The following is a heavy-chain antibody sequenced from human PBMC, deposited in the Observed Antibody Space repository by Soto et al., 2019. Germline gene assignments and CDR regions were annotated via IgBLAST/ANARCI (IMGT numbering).Heavy chain of an antibody. CDR2: IKSKTDGGTT. D-gene: IGHD3-3*01. CDR3: TTTTGTYYDFWSGFRHPYYYYGMDV. J-gene: IGHJ6*02. V-gene: IGHV3-15*01. Sequence: GGSLRLSCAASGFTFSNAWMSWVRQAPGKGLEWVGRIKSKTDGGTTDYAAPVKGRFTISRDDSKNTLYLQMNSLKTEDTAVYYCTTTTGTYYDFWSGFRHPYYYYGMDVWGQGTTVIVSS. CDR1: GFTFSNAW.